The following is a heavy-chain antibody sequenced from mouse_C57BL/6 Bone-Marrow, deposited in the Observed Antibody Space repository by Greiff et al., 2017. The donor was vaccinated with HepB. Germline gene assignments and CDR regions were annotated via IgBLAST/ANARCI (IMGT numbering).Heavy chain of an antibody. Sequence: EVMLVESGGGLVQPGGSMKLSCVASGFTFSNYWMNWVRQSPEKGLEWVAQIRLKSDNYATHYAESVKGRFTISRDDSKSSVYLQMNNLRAEDTGIYYGTGRKNYYGSSSYWYFDVWGTGTTVTVSS. CDR1: GFTFSNYW. D-gene: IGHD1-1*01. CDR3: TGRKNYYGSSSYWYFDV. V-gene: IGHV6-3*01. CDR2: IRLKSDNYAT. J-gene: IGHJ1*03.